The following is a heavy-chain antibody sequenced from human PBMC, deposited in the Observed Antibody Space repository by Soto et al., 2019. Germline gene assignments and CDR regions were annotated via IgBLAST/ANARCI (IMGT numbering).Heavy chain of an antibody. CDR3: ARLIGTSWFVG. CDR1: VDSVSSNIVT. D-gene: IGHD6-13*01. V-gene: IGHV6-1*01. Sequence: SQTLSLTCAISVDSVSSNIVTWDWIRQSPSRGLEWLGRTYYRSQWFNDYAVSVKSRMTINADTSKNQSSLQLNYVTPEDTAVYYCARLIGTSWFVGWGQGTPVTSP. J-gene: IGHJ4*02. CDR2: TYYRSQWFN.